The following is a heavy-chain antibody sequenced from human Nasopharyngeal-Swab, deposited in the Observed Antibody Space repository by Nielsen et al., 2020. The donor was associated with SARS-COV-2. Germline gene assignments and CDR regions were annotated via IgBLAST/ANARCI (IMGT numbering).Heavy chain of an antibody. CDR3: ARSLSSGWLDDAFDI. J-gene: IGHJ3*02. Sequence: VRQMPGKGLEWMGIIYPGDSDTRYSPSFQGQVTISADKSISTAYLQWSSLKALDTAMYYCARSLSSGWLDDAFDIWDQGTMVTVSS. D-gene: IGHD6-19*01. V-gene: IGHV5-51*01. CDR2: IYPGDSDT.